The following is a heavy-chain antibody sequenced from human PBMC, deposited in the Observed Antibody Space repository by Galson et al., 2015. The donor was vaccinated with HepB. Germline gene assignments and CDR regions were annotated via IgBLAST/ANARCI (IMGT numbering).Heavy chain of an antibody. CDR3: ARGGGGITGPLFDY. D-gene: IGHD1-20*01. CDR2: ISYDGSNK. CDR1: GFTFSSYA. V-gene: IGHV3-30-3*01. J-gene: IGHJ4*02. Sequence: SLRLSCAASGFTFSSYAMHWVRQAPGKGLEWVAVISYDGSNKYYADSVKGRFTISRDNSKNTLYLQMNSLRAEDTAVYYCARGGGGITGPLFDYWGQGTLVTVSS.